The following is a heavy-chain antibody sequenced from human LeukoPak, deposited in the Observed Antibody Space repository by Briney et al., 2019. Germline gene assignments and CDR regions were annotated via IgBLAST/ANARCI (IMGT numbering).Heavy chain of an antibody. CDR2: IYYSGST. J-gene: IGHJ3*02. V-gene: IGHV4-59*01. Sequence: PSETLSLTCTVSGGSISSYYWSWIRQPPGKGLEWIGYIYYSGSTNYNPSLKSRVTISVDTSKNQFSLKLSSVTAADTAVYYCARDRLGMNAFDIWGQGTMVTVSS. CDR3: ARDRLGMNAFDI. CDR1: GGSISSYY. D-gene: IGHD3-16*01.